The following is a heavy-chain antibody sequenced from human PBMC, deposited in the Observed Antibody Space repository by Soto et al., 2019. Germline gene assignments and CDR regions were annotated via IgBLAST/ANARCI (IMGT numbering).Heavy chain of an antibody. CDR3: ARGCRDDPFHYYYLYG. J-gene: IGHJ6*03. Sequence: SETLSLTCTVSSVSIISSDHFWVWIRQPPGKGLEWIGNIYYSGSTYYNPSLKSRVTISVDTSKNQFSLKLSSVTAADTAVYYCARGCRDDPFHYYYLYGCAKGNNVTVYS. V-gene: IGHV4-39*01. D-gene: IGHD1-1*01. CDR2: IYYSGST. CDR1: SVSIISSDHF.